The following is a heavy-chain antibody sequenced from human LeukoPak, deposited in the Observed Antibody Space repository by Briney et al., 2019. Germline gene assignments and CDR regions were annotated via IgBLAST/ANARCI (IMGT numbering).Heavy chain of an antibody. CDR1: GFTFNTYG. CDR2: VWSDGSNR. D-gene: IGHD3-22*01. J-gene: IGHJ6*03. Sequence: GGSLRLSCAASGFTFNTYGMHWVRQAPGKGLEWIAVVWSDGSNRFYADSVEGRFTISRDNSKNTLYLQMNSLRAEDTAVYYCARESDSSGYFSYYMDVWGKGTTVTVSS. V-gene: IGHV3-33*01. CDR3: ARESDSSGYFSYYMDV.